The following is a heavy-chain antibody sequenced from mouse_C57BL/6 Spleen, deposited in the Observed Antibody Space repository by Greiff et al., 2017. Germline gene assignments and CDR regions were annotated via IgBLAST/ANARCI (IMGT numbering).Heavy chain of an antibody. D-gene: IGHD2-1*01. Sequence: VQLQQPGAELVRPGTSVKLSCKASGYTFTSYWMHWVKQRPGQGLEWIGVIDPSDSYTNYNQKFKGKATLTVDTSSSTAYMQLSRLTSEDSAVYYCARHYGNYVFDYWGQGTTLTVSS. CDR3: ARHYGNYVFDY. J-gene: IGHJ2*01. V-gene: IGHV1-59*01. CDR1: GYTFTSYW. CDR2: IDPSDSYT.